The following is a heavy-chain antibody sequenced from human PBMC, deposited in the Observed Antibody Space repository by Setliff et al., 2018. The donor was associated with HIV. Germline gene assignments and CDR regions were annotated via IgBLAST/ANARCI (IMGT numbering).Heavy chain of an antibody. CDR3: ARGGWSGGGPLHYSYYYLDV. D-gene: IGHD2-15*01. J-gene: IGHJ6*02. CDR2: LISMFKIP. V-gene: IGHV1-69*13. CDR1: GGTFRRQA. Sequence: GASVKVSCKTSGGTFRRQAISWVRQAPGQGLEWMGGLISMFKIPQIAQKFQGRVTITADESTSTAYMGLSSLTSEDTAVYYCARGGWSGGGPLHYSYYYLDVWGQGTAVTVSS.